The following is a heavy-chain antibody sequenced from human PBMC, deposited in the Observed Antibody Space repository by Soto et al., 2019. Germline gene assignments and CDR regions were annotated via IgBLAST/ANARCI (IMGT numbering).Heavy chain of an antibody. J-gene: IGHJ3*01. CDR1: GYTFTSYA. Sequence: ASVKVSCKASGYTFTSYAMHWVRQAPGQRLEWMGWINAGNGNTKYSQKFQGRVTITADESTSTAYMELSSLRSEDTAVYYCAAHLYCGNDCYQSAYDVWGQGKLVTVSS. D-gene: IGHD2-21*02. CDR2: INAGNGNT. V-gene: IGHV1-3*01. CDR3: AAHLYCGNDCYQSAYDV.